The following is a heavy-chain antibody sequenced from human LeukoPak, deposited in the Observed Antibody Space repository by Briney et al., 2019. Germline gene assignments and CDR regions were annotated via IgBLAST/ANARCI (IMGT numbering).Heavy chain of an antibody. V-gene: IGHV3-30-3*01. D-gene: IGHD4-11*01. Sequence: GGSLRLSCAASEFTFSNYALHWVRQAPGKGLQWVAVISYDGNTIRYADSVKGRFIISRDTSKNTLYLQMNSLRAEDTAVYYCARSGGLQKFDYWGQGTLVTVSS. CDR1: EFTFSNYA. CDR3: ARSGGLQKFDY. J-gene: IGHJ4*02. CDR2: ISYDGNTI.